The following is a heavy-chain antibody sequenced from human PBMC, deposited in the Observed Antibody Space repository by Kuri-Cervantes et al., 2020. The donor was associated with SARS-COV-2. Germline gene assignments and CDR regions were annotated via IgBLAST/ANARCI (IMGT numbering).Heavy chain of an antibody. CDR3: SRGGYRYDKPGVYFDY. V-gene: IGHV3-33*01. J-gene: IGHJ4*02. D-gene: IGHD5-18*01. Sequence: GGSLRLSCPTSGFIFSDYGMHWVRRAPGKGLEWVAVIWSDGSNKYCADSVKGRFTISRDNSKNTLYLQMNKLRPEDTAIYFCSRGGYRYDKPGVYFDYWGQGTLVTVSS. CDR1: GFIFSDYG. CDR2: IWSDGSNK.